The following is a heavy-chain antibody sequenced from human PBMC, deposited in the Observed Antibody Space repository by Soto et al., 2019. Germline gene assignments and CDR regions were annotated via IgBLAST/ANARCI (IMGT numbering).Heavy chain of an antibody. Sequence: GGSLRLSCAASGFTFSSYGMHWVRQAPGKGLEWVAVIWYDGSNKYYADSVKGRFTISRDNSKNTLYLQMNSLRAGDTAVYYCARDRGGGWSTMVRGAAAYYNGPIDYWGQGTLVTVSS. CDR2: IWYDGSNK. CDR3: ARDRGGGWSTMVRGAAAYYNGPIDY. CDR1: GFTFSSYG. D-gene: IGHD3-10*01. V-gene: IGHV3-33*01. J-gene: IGHJ4*02.